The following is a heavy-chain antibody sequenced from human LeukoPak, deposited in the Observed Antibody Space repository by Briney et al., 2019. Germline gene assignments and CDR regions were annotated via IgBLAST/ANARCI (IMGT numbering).Heavy chain of an antibody. Sequence: SETLSLTCTVSGGSISSGSYYWSWIRQPAGKGLEWIGRIYTSGSTNYNPSLKSRVTISVDTSKNQFSLKLSSVTAADTAVYYCARGKTAAEALLPHVGGTVFDYWGQGTMVTVSS. D-gene: IGHD6-13*01. J-gene: IGHJ3*01. CDR3: ARGKTAAEALLPHVGGTVFDY. CDR2: IYTSGST. V-gene: IGHV4-61*02. CDR1: GGSISSGSYY.